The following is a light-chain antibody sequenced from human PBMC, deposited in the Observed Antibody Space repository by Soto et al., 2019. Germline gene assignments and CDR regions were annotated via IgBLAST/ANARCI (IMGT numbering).Light chain of an antibody. V-gene: IGKV1-39*01. CDR3: QQYNSYSQWT. J-gene: IGKJ1*01. CDR1: QSIRSY. Sequence: DIQLTQSPSSLSASVGDRVTITCRASQSIRSYLNWYQQKPGKAPKLLIYAASSLQTGVSSRFSGSGSGTDFTLTISNLQPEDFATYYCQQYNSYSQWTFGQGTKVDIK. CDR2: AAS.